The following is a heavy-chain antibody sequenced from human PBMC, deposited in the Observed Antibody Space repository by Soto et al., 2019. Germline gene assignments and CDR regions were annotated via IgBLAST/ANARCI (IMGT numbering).Heavy chain of an antibody. CDR2: IIPLLDLT. CDR3: AREMVVGEAFDI. V-gene: IGHV1-69*04. CDR1: GGTFSTYS. J-gene: IGHJ3*02. Sequence: QVQLVQSGAEVKKPGSSVRVSCKASGGTFSTYSITWVRQAPGQGLEWMGRIIPLLDLTKYAQKFQGRVTITADKSTSTAYMELSSLRSEDTAIYYCAREMVVGEAFDIWGRGTMVTVSS. D-gene: IGHD2-21*01.